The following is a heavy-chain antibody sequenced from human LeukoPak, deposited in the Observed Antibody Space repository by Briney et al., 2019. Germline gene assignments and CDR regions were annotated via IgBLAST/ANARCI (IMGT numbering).Heavy chain of an antibody. CDR2: INHSGST. Sequence: SETLSLTCAVYGGSFSSYSWSWIRQPPGKGLERIGEINHSGSTNYIPSLKSRVTISVDTSKNQFSLKLSSVTAADTAVYYCARGSDYSNRRYYYGMDVWGQGTTVTVSS. CDR3: ARGSDYSNRRYYYGMDV. D-gene: IGHD4-11*01. J-gene: IGHJ6*02. V-gene: IGHV4-34*01. CDR1: GGSFSSYS.